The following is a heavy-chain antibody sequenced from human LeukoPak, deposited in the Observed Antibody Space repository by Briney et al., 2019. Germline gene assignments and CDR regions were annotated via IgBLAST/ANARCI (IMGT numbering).Heavy chain of an antibody. D-gene: IGHD3-3*01. CDR2: VHLDGRT. V-gene: IGHV4-4*02. CDR1: DGSVTSTNW. J-gene: IGHJ4*02. CDR3: AREGGFYRPLDY. Sequence: SETLSLTCGVSDGSVTSTNWWTWVRQPPGKGLEWIGEVHLDGRTNYNPSLKSRLTMSVDLSENHTSLKLTSVTAADTAVYYCAREGGFYRPLDYSGQGTLVTVSS.